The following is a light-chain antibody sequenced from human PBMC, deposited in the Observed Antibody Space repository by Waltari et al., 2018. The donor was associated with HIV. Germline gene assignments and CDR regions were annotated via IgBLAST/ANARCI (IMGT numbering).Light chain of an antibody. Sequence: QSALTPPASVSGSPGQSITISCTGTSSAVRRYNLFSSYQQYPGKAPKLMIYEVNKRPSGISNRFSGSKSGNTASLTISGLQAEDEADYYCCSYAGSRRVFGTGTKVTVL. CDR3: CSYAGSRRV. CDR1: SSAVRRYNL. V-gene: IGLV2-23*02. J-gene: IGLJ1*01. CDR2: EVN.